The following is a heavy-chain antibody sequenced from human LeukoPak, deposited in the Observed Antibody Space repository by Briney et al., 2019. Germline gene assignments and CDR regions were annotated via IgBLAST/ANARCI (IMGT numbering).Heavy chain of an antibody. Sequence: XXFXSYAXXWVRQAPGKGLEXGSAIXGSGGSTYYADSVKGRFTISRDNSKNTLYLQMNSLRAEDTAVYYCAKMERAYDFWSGYYNWFDPWGQGTLVTVSS. J-gene: IGHJ5*02. D-gene: IGHD3-3*01. CDR3: AKMERAYDFWSGYYNWFDP. V-gene: IGHV3-23*01. CDR1: XXFXSYA. CDR2: IXGSGGST.